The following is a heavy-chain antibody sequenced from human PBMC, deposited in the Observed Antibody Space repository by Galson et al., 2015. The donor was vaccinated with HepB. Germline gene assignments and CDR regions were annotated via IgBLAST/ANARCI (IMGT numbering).Heavy chain of an antibody. D-gene: IGHD5-18*01. V-gene: IGHV3-48*02. CDR1: GFRFSDFS. CDR2: IRRSGSPT. Sequence: SLRLSCAASGFRFSDFSMNWVRQTPGKGLEWISYIRRSGSPTHYTTSVMGRSTISRDNARNSLYLQMDSLGDEDTAVYYCARELLGGYSYGYFDYWGQGTLVTVSS. J-gene: IGHJ4*02. CDR3: ARELLGGYSYGYFDY.